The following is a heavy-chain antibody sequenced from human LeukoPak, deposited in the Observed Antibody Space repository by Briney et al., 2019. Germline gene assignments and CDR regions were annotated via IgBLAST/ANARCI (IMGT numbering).Heavy chain of an antibody. V-gene: IGHV4-59*12. Sequence: KPSETLSLTCSVSGGSISSYYWSWIRQPPGKGLEWLGYIYYSGSTNYNPSLESRVTISVDTSKNQFSLRLSSVTAADTAVYYCARELVVTAPLAFDYWGQGTLVTVSS. J-gene: IGHJ4*02. CDR1: GGSISSYY. D-gene: IGHD2-21*02. CDR3: ARELVVTAPLAFDY. CDR2: IYYSGST.